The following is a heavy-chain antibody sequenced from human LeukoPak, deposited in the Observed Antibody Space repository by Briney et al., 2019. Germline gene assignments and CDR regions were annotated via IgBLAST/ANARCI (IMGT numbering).Heavy chain of an antibody. CDR3: ARDASWYSSGAF. Sequence: PGGSLRLSCAASGFTFSSYAMSWVRQAPGKGLEWVSTFSGSVNRTYFADSVKGRFTISRDNSKNTLYLQMNSLRAEDTAVYYCARDASWYSSGAFWGQGTLVTVSS. CDR2: FSGSVNRT. V-gene: IGHV3-23*01. CDR1: GFTFSSYA. D-gene: IGHD6-19*01. J-gene: IGHJ4*02.